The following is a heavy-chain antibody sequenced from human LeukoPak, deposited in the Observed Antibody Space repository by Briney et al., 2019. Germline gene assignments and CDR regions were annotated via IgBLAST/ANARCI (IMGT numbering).Heavy chain of an antibody. CDR2: ISGSGKAI. CDR1: GFMFSSYQ. Sequence: GGSLRLSCAASGFMFSSYQMNWVRQAPEKGLEWVSYISGSGKAIFYSDSVRGRFTISRDNAKNSLYLQMNSLRAEDTAIYYCARVDYELYYDTLTGYYYFNNWGQGTLVTVSS. J-gene: IGHJ4*02. D-gene: IGHD3-9*01. V-gene: IGHV3-48*03. CDR3: ARVDYELYYDTLTGYYYFNN.